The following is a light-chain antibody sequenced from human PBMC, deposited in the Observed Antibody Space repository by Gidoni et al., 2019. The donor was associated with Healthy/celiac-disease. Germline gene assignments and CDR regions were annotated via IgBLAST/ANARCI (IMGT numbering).Light chain of an antibody. CDR2: EVS. V-gene: IGLV2-23*02. CDR1: SSDVGSYNL. Sequence: TQPASESGSPGQSITISCTGTSSDVGSYNLVSWYQQHPGKAPKLMIYEVSKRPSGVSNRFSGSKSGNTASLTISGLQAEDEADYYCCSYAGSSTWVFGGGTKLTVL. CDR3: CSYAGSSTWV. J-gene: IGLJ3*02.